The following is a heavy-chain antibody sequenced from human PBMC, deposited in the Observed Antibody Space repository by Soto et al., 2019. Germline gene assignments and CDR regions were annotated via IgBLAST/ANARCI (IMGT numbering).Heavy chain of an antibody. V-gene: IGHV3-74*01. J-gene: IGHJ6*02. D-gene: IGHD6-19*01. CDR3: ARDRGLAVAGRYYYYYGMDV. CDR1: GFTFSSYW. Sequence: HPGGSLRLSCAASGFTFSSYWMHWVRQAPGKGLVWVSRINSDGSSTSYADSVKGRFTISRDNAKNTLYLQMNSLRAEDTAVYYCARDRGLAVAGRYYYYYGMDVWGQGTTVTVSS. CDR2: INSDGSST.